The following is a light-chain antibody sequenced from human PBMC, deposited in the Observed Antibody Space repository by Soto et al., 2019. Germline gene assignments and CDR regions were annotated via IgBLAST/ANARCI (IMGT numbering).Light chain of an antibody. Sequence: QAVVTQPPSASGTPGQRVTISCSGSSSNIGSNAVNWYQQLPGTAPKVLIYTNNQRSSGVPDRISGSKSGTSASLAISGLQSEDEADYYCAAWDDSLTGWVFGGGTKVTVL. CDR1: SSNIGSNA. CDR3: AAWDDSLTGWV. CDR2: TNN. J-gene: IGLJ3*02. V-gene: IGLV1-44*01.